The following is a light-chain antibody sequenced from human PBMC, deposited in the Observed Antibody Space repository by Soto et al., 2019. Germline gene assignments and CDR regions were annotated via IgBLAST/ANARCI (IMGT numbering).Light chain of an antibody. CDR2: LNSGGSH. CDR3: QTWGSGIVV. Sequence: QLVLTQSPSASASLGASVKFTCTLSSGHSSYTIAWHQQQPEKGPRYLMKLNSGGSHNKGDGIPDRFSGSSSGAERYLTISSIQSADEADYYCQTWGSGIVVFGGGTKLTVL. CDR1: SGHSSYT. J-gene: IGLJ2*01. V-gene: IGLV4-69*01.